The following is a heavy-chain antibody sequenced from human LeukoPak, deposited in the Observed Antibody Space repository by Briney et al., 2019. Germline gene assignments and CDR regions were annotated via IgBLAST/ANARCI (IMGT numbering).Heavy chain of an antibody. V-gene: IGHV3-30*14. Sequence: PGGSLRLSCVGSQFTFNSYALHWVRQAPGKGLEWVAVISYDGIHKYYADSVKGRFTISRDNSRNTLYLQMNSLRAEDTAVYYCAREWELGGKAFDIWGQGTTVTVSS. D-gene: IGHD1-26*01. CDR1: QFTFNSYA. CDR3: AREWELGGKAFDI. J-gene: IGHJ3*02. CDR2: ISYDGIHK.